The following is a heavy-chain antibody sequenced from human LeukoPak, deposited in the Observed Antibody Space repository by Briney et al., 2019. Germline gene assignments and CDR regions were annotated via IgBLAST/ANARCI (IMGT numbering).Heavy chain of an antibody. CDR1: GFTFSSYS. D-gene: IGHD2-2*01. Sequence: GGSLRLSCAASGFTFSSYSMNWVRQAPGKGLEWVSSISSSSSYIYYADSVKGRFTISRDNAKNSLYLQMNSLRAEDTAVYYCARGTLGYCSSTSCYPFDYCGQGTLVTVSS. CDR2: ISSSSSYI. J-gene: IGHJ4*02. CDR3: ARGTLGYCSSTSCYPFDY. V-gene: IGHV3-21*01.